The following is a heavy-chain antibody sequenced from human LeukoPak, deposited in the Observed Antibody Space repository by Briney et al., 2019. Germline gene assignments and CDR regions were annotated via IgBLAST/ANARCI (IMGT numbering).Heavy chain of an antibody. CDR2: IYTTGST. V-gene: IGHV4-4*07. Sequence: SETLSLTCTVSGGSISTYYWSWIRQPAEKGLEWIGRIYTTGSTYYNPSLKSRVTMSVDTPKNQFSLKLSSVTAADTAVYYCARDHFSDNSGYFGYWGQGILVTVSS. D-gene: IGHD3-22*01. CDR3: ARDHFSDNSGYFGY. J-gene: IGHJ4*03. CDR1: GGSISTYY.